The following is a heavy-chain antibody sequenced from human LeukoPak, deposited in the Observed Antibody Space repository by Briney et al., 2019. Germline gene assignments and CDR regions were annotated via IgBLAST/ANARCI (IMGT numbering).Heavy chain of an antibody. V-gene: IGHV3-7*01. D-gene: IGHD1-14*01. Sequence: PGGSLRLSCAASGFIFTSNWMSWVRQAPGKGLEWVAHINQDGSEKYYVDSVEGRFTISRDNAKNSLYLQMNSMRAEDTAVYYCARDSYRALDYWGQGTPVTVSS. CDR1: GFIFTSNW. J-gene: IGHJ4*02. CDR2: INQDGSEK. CDR3: ARDSYRALDY.